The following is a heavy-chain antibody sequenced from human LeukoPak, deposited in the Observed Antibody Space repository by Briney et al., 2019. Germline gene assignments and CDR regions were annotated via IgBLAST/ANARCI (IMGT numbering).Heavy chain of an antibody. CDR3: AKDGDFWSGYYFDY. V-gene: IGHV3-30*02. CDR1: GFTFSSYG. Sequence: GRSLRLSCAASGFTFSSYGMHWVRQAPGKGLEWVAFIRYDGSNKYYADSVKGRFTISRDNSKNTLYLQMNSLRAEDTAVYYCAKDGDFWSGYYFDYWGQGTLVTVSS. D-gene: IGHD3-3*01. CDR2: IRYDGSNK. J-gene: IGHJ4*02.